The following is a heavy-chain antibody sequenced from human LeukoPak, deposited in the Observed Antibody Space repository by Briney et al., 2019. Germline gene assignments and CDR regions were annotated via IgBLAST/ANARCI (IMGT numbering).Heavy chain of an antibody. V-gene: IGHV1-2*02. Sequence: ASVKVSCKASGYTFTGYYMHWVRLAPGQGLEWMGWINPNSGGTNYAQKFQGRVTMTRDTSISTAYMELSRLRSDDTAVYYCARGLAISYQLLYEMTAPFDYWGQGTLVTVSS. J-gene: IGHJ4*02. CDR3: ARGLAISYQLLYEMTAPFDY. CDR2: INPNSGGT. CDR1: GYTFTGYY. D-gene: IGHD2-2*02.